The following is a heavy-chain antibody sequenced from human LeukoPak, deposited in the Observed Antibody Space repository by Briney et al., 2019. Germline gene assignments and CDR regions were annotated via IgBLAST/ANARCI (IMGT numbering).Heavy chain of an antibody. Sequence: GGSLRLSCAASGFTFSSDAMTWVRQAPGKGLEWVSTITGSDDRTYYADSVKGRFTISRDYSKNTLHLQLNSLRVEDTAIYYCAKGPQFGSGYHRDYWGKGTLVTVSS. V-gene: IGHV3-23*01. CDR3: AKGPQFGSGYHRDY. CDR2: ITGSDDRT. J-gene: IGHJ4*02. D-gene: IGHD3-22*01. CDR1: GFTFSSDA.